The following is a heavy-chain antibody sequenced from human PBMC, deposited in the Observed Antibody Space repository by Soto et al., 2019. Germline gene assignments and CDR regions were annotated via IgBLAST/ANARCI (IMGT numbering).Heavy chain of an antibody. CDR1: GFTFSSYG. J-gene: IGHJ1*01. CDR3: ARDSYYDRSGYPAGYFQH. D-gene: IGHD3-22*01. V-gene: IGHV3-33*01. Sequence: QVQLVESGGGVVQPGRSLRLSCAASGFTFSSYGMHWVRQAPGKGLEWVAVIWYDGSNKYYADSVKGRFTISRDNSKNTLYLQMNSLRAEDTAVYYCARDSYYDRSGYPAGYFQHWGQGTLVTVSS. CDR2: IWYDGSNK.